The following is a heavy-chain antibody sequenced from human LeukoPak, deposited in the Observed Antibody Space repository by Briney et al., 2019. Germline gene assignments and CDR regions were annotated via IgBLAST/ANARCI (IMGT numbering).Heavy chain of an antibody. V-gene: IGHV1-46*04. J-gene: IGHJ1*01. Sequence: ASVKVSCKASGYTFTSYYMHWVRQAPGQGLEWMGIINPSGGSTSYADSVKGRFTISRDNAKNTLYLQMNSLRAEDTAVYYCARDGFGYDYVWGSYRWEHWGQGTLVTVSS. D-gene: IGHD3-16*02. CDR3: ARDGFGYDYVWGSYRWEH. CDR1: GYTFTSYY. CDR2: INPSGGST.